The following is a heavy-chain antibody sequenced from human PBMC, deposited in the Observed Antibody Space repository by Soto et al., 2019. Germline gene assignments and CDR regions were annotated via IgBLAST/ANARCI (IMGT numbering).Heavy chain of an antibody. CDR1: DGSISSYY. CDR3: ARRPRDGDMDN. J-gene: IGHJ4*02. V-gene: IGHV4-59*01. Sequence: QVQLQESGPGLVKPSETLSLTCTVSDGSISSYYWSWIRQPPGKGLEWIGYIYYTGSTNYNPSFKNRVTMSVNTSKNQFSLKLSSVTAADTAVYYCARRPRDGDMDNWGQGTLVTVSS. CDR2: IYYTGST.